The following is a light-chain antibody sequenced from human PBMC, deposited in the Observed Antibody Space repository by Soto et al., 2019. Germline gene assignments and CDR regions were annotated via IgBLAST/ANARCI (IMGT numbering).Light chain of an antibody. J-gene: IGKJ4*01. CDR2: SAS. V-gene: IGKV3-15*01. CDR3: QQYSAWPLT. CDR1: QSVRSN. Sequence: EIVMTQSPATLSVSPGERATLFCGASQSVRSNFLAWYQQKPGQAPRLLIYSASTRATDIPARFSGSGSGTVFTLIISSLQSEDFAVYYCQQYSAWPLTFGGGTKVEIQ.